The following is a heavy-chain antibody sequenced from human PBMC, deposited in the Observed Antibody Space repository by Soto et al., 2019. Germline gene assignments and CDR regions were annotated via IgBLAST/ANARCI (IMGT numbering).Heavy chain of an antibody. Sequence: SETLSLTCTVSGGSISSGDYYWSWIRQPPGKGLEWIGYIYYSGSTYYNPSLKSRVTISVDTSKNQFSLKLSSVTAADTAVYYCARHTAKRVLRYFDWSIRTFDFWGQGTLVTVSS. CDR2: IYYSGST. V-gene: IGHV4-30-4*01. D-gene: IGHD3-9*01. J-gene: IGHJ4*02. CDR1: GGSISSGDYY. CDR3: ARHTAKRVLRYFDWSIRTFDF.